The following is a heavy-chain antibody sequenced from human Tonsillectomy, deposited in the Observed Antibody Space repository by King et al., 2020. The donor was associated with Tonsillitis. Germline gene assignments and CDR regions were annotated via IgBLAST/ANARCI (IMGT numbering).Heavy chain of an antibody. V-gene: IGHV3-66*01. CDR3: AGYFYDSSGYPGY. CDR2: VYDGGRT. CDR1: EFTVSTNY. J-gene: IGHJ4*02. Sequence: VQLVESGGGLVQPGGSLRLSCAASEFTVSTNYMSWVRQAPGKGLEWVSVVYDGGRTSYADSVKSRFTISRDSSKNTVYLQMNSLRAEDTAVYYCAGYFYDSSGYPGYWGQGTLVTVSS. D-gene: IGHD3-22*01.